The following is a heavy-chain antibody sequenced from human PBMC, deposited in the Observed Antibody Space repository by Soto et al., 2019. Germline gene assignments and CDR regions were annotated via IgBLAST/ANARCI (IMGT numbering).Heavy chain of an antibody. CDR2: ISAYNANT. V-gene: IGHV1-18*01. CDR1: GYPVTSEG. Sequence: VSVKVSFKSSGYPVTSEGISLGRQAPGQGLEWMGWISAYNANTNYSQKLHGRVTMTTYTSTSTAYMELRSLRSDDTAVYYSARDLRAQWLVTFDDWGQGTMVTVSS. J-gene: IGHJ4*02. D-gene: IGHD6-19*01. CDR3: ARDLRAQWLVTFDD.